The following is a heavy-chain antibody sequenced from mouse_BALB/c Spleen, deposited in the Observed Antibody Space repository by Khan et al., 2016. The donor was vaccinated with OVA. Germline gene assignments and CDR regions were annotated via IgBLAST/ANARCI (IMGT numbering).Heavy chain of an antibody. CDR3: ARRGYDYGREDLFAY. V-gene: IGHV2-2*02. Sequence: QVQLKQSGPGLVQPSQSLSITCTVSGFSLTNYSVHWVRQSPGKGLEWLGVIWSVGSTDYNAAFISRLTIRKDNSRSQVFFKMNSLQPNDTAIDYWARRGYDYGREDLFAYGGQGTLVTVSA. D-gene: IGHD2-4*01. J-gene: IGHJ3*01. CDR2: IWSVGST. CDR1: GFSLTNYS.